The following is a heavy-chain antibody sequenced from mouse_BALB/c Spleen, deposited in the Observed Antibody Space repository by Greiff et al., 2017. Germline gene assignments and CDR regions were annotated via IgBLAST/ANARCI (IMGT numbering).Heavy chain of an antibody. CDR1: GFTFSSYT. D-gene: IGHD1-2*01. V-gene: IGHV5-9*03. CDR2: ISSGGGNT. Sequence: EVQGVESGGGLVKPGGSLKLSCAASGFTFSSYTMSWVRQTPEKRLEWVATISSGGGNTYYPDSVKGRFTISRDNAKNNLYLQMSSLRSEDTALYYCARFTTAFDYWGQGTTLTVSS. J-gene: IGHJ2*01. CDR3: ARFTTAFDY.